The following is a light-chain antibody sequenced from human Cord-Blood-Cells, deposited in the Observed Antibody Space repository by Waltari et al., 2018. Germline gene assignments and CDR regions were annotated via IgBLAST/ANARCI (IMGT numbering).Light chain of an antibody. CDR2: WAS. CDR1: QSVLYSSNNKNY. V-gene: IGKV4-1*01. CDR3: QQYYSTPLT. Sequence: DIVMTQSPDSLAVSLGERATINCKSSQSVLYSSNNKNYLAWYQQKPGQPPKLLIYWASTRECGVPDRFSCSGSGTDFTLTISSLQAEDVAVYYCQQYYSTPLTFGGGTKVEIK. J-gene: IGKJ4*01.